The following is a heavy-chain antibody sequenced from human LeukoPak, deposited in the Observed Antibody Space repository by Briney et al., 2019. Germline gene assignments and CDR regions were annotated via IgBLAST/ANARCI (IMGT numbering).Heavy chain of an antibody. J-gene: IGHJ4*02. V-gene: IGHV3-33*06. CDR1: GFTFSSYG. CDR3: AKDLDSSGLDY. D-gene: IGHD6-19*01. CDR2: IWYDGSNK. Sequence: PGGSLRLSCAASGFTFSSYGMHWVRQAPGKGLEWVAAIWYDGSNKYYADSVKGRFTISRDNSKNTLYLQMNSLRAEDTAVYYCAKDLDSSGLDYWGQGTLVTVSS.